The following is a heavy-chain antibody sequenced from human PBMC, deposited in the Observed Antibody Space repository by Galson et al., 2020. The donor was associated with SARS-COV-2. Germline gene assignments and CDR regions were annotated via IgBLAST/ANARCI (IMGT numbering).Heavy chain of an antibody. CDR1: GYTFTSYW. D-gene: IGHD2-21*02. CDR3: ARHQTADN. CDR2: IFPGDSDT. Sequence: GESLKISCKASGYTFTSYWIAWVRQMPGKGLEWMGMIFPGDSDTRYSPSFQGQVTISADKSISTAYLQWSSLKASDAAMYYCARHQTADNWGQGTLVTVSS. V-gene: IGHV5-51*01. J-gene: IGHJ4*02.